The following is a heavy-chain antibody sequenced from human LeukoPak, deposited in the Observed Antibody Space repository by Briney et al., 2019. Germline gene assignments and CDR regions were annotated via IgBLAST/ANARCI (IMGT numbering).Heavy chain of an antibody. J-gene: IGHJ4*02. CDR3: ARAAGDTSSWNGYFDY. CDR1: GITFSNYG. D-gene: IGHD6-13*01. CDR2: IRYDGSNK. Sequence: QTGGSLRLSCVVSGITFSNYGMHWVRQAPGKGLEWVAFIRYDGSNKYYADSVKGRFTISRDNSKSTLYLQMSSLRGEDTAVYYCARAAGDTSSWNGYFDYWGQGTLVTVSS. V-gene: IGHV3-30*02.